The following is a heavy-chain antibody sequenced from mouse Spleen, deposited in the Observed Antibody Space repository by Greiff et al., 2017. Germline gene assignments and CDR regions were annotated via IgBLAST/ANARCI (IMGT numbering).Heavy chain of an antibody. CDR2: ISSGSSTI. CDR3: ASGYRYDSWFAY. CDR1: GFTFSDYG. J-gene: IGHJ3*01. D-gene: IGHD2-14*01. V-gene: IGHV5-17*01. Sequence: EVKLMESGGGLVKPGGSLKLSCAASGFTFSDYGMHWVRQAPEKGLEWVAYISSGSSTIYYADTVKGRFTISRDNAKNTLFLQMTSLRSEDTAMYYCASGYRYDSWFAYWGQGTLVTVSA.